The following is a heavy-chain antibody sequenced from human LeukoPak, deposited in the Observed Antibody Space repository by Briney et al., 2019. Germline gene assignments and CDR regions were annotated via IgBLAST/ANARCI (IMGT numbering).Heavy chain of an antibody. J-gene: IGHJ4*02. CDR2: ISYVGSNK. CDR1: GFTFSSYA. D-gene: IGHD2-2*01. Sequence: GGSLRLSCAASGFTFSSYAMHWVRQAPGKGLEWDAVISYVGSNKFYADSVKGRFTISRDNSKRTLYLQMNSLRAEDTGVYYCARGQIVVVPAAMYYWGQGTLVTVSS. CDR3: ARGQIVVVPAAMYY. V-gene: IGHV3-30-3*01.